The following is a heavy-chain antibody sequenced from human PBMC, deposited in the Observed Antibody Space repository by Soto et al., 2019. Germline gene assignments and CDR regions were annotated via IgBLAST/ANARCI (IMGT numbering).Heavy chain of an antibody. CDR3: VRARYYDSSGYYY. J-gene: IGHJ4*02. D-gene: IGHD3-22*01. CDR2: INHSGST. Sequence: SGTLSLTCAVYGGSFSGYYWSWIRQPPGKGLEWIGEINHSGSTNYNPSLKSRVTISVDTSKNQFSLKLSSVTAADTAVYYCVRARYYDSSGYYYWGQGTLVTVSS. CDR1: GGSFSGYY. V-gene: IGHV4-34*01.